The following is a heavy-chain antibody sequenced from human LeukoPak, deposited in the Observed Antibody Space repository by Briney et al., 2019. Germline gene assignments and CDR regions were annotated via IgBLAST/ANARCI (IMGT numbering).Heavy chain of an antibody. Sequence: SETLSLTCAVYGGSFSGYYWSWIRQPPGKGLEWIGEINHSGSTNYNPSLKSRVTISVDTSKNQFSLKLSSVTAADTAVYYCAREAYCGGDCYPGVDYWGQGTLVTVSS. D-gene: IGHD2-21*02. V-gene: IGHV4-34*01. CDR1: GGSFSGYY. CDR2: INHSGST. J-gene: IGHJ4*02. CDR3: AREAYCGGDCYPGVDY.